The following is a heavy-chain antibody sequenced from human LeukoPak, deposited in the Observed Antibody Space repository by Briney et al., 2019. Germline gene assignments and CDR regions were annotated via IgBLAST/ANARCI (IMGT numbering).Heavy chain of an antibody. CDR2: IYYSGST. CDR1: GGSISSYY. Sequence: SETLSLTCTVSGGSISSYYWSWIRQPPGKGLEWIGYIYYSGSTNYNPSLKSRVTISVDTSKNQFSLRLTSVTAADTAVYFCARETPVTDNWFDPWGQGTLVIVSS. J-gene: IGHJ5*02. V-gene: IGHV4-59*12. D-gene: IGHD2-21*02. CDR3: ARETPVTDNWFDP.